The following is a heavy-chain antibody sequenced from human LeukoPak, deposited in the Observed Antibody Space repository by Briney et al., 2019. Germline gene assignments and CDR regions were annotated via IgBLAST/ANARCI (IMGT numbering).Heavy chain of an antibody. Sequence: ASVKVSCKASGYTSTGYYMHWVRQAPGPGLEWMGWINPNSGGTNYAQKFQGRVTMTRDTSISTDYMELSRLRSGDTAVYYCARARDIVVVPAACWFDTWGQGTLVTVSS. CDR3: ARARDIVVVPAACWFDT. D-gene: IGHD2-2*01. CDR2: INPNSGGT. CDR1: GYTSTGYY. V-gene: IGHV1-2*02. J-gene: IGHJ5*02.